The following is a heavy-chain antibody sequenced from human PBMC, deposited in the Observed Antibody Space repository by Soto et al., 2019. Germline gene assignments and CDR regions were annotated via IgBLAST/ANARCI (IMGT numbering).Heavy chain of an antibody. CDR2: IYYSGST. CDR1: GGSISSGGYY. Sequence: QVQLQESGPGLVKPSQTLSLTCTVSGGSISSGGYYWSWIRQHPGKGLEWIGYIYYSGSTYYNPSHKSRVTISVDTSKNQFSLKLSSVTAADTAVYYCARDRRDLPYYYYGMDVWGQGTTVTVSS. V-gene: IGHV4-31*03. J-gene: IGHJ6*02. CDR3: ARDRRDLPYYYYGMDV.